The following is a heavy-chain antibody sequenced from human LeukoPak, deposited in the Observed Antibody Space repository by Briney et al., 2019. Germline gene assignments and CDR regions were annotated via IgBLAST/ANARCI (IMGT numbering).Heavy chain of an antibody. D-gene: IGHD6-6*01. V-gene: IGHV4-4*07. Sequence: SETLSLTCTVSGGSISSYYWSWIRQPAGKGLEGIGRIYNSGSTNYNPSLKSRVTISVDTSKNQFSLKLSSVTAADKAVYYCAREASPPDNWFDPWGQGTLVTVSS. J-gene: IGHJ5*02. CDR2: IYNSGST. CDR3: AREASPPDNWFDP. CDR1: GGSISSYY.